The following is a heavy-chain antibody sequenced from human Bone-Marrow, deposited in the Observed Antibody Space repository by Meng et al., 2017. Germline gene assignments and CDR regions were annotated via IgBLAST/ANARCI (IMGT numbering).Heavy chain of an antibody. D-gene: IGHD5-12*01. CDR2: IKQDGSEK. CDR1: GFTLSSYW. J-gene: IGHJ4*02. CDR3: ARIGSAYDRGLFDY. Sequence: GESLKISCAASGFTLSSYWMSWVRQAPGKGLEWVANIKQDGSEKYYVDSVKGRFTIPRDNAKNALYLQMSSLRAEDTAVYYCARIGSAYDRGLFDYWGQGTLVTVSS. V-gene: IGHV3-7*01.